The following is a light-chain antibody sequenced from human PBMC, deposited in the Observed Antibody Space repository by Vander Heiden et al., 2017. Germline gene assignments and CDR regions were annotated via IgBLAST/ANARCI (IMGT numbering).Light chain of an antibody. Sequence: QPVLTQPPSVSAPPAQKVTIYCTGSSSNIGSDYVSWYQQIPGTAPKLIIYENDKRHTGKPDRFSGSKSGTSATLDITGLQTGDEADYYCGAWDSSLNNWLFGGGTKLTVL. CDR1: SSNIGSDY. CDR3: GAWDSSLNNWL. CDR2: END. V-gene: IGLV1-51*02. J-gene: IGLJ3*02.